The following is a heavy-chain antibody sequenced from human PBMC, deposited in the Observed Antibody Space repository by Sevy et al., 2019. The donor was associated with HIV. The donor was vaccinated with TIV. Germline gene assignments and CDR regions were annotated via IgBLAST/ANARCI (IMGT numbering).Heavy chain of an antibody. Sequence: GGSLRLSCAASGFTFSTYTMSWVRQAPGKGLEWVSAISVSAGSTYYADLVQGRFTISRDKSKNTLYLQMNSLRAEDTAVYYCAKGDRTFYGMDVWGQGTTVTVSS. D-gene: IGHD2-15*01. V-gene: IGHV3-23*01. CDR3: AKGDRTFYGMDV. J-gene: IGHJ6*02. CDR2: ISVSAGST. CDR1: GFTFSTYT.